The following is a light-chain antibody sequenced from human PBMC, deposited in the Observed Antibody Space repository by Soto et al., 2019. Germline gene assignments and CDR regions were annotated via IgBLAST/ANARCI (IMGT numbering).Light chain of an antibody. J-gene: IGLJ2*01. Sequence: QLVLTQSPSASASLGASVKLTCTLSSGHSSYAIAWHQRQPEKGPRYFMKLSSDGSHSKGDGIPDRFSGSSSGAERYLTISSLQSEDEADYYCQTWDIGARVVFGGGTKLTVL. V-gene: IGLV4-69*01. CDR2: LSSDGSH. CDR3: QTWDIGARVV. CDR1: SGHSSYA.